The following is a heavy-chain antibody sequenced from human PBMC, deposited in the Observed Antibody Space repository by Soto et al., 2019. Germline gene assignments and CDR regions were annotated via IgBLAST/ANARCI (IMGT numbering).Heavy chain of an antibody. J-gene: IGHJ4*02. CDR2: INTSNDNK. CDR3: ARDPGAASFDF. D-gene: IGHD2-15*01. V-gene: IGHV1-18*01. Sequence: ASVKISCKASGYTFTNYGISWVRQAPGEGLEWVGWINTSNDNKLYAQKLQGRLTLTTDTSTSTAYMDLTTLRSDDTAVYFCARDPGAASFDFWAQGTLVTVSS. CDR1: GYTFTNYG.